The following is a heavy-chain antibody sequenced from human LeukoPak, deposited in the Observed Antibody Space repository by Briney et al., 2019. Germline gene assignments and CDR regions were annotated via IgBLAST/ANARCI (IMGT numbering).Heavy chain of an antibody. CDR2: IYHSGST. Sequence: PSQTLSLTCTVSGDSITSGAYSWSWIRQPPGKGLEWIGYIYHSGSTYYNPSLKSRVTMSVDRSQNQFSLILGSVTAADTAVYYCARDRLGGPDYWGQGTLVTVSS. CDR3: ARDRLGGPDY. CDR1: GDSITSGAYS. J-gene: IGHJ4*02. D-gene: IGHD3-16*01. V-gene: IGHV4-30-2*01.